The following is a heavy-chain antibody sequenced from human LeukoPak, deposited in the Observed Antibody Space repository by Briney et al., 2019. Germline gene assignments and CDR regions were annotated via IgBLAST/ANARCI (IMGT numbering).Heavy chain of an antibody. CDR2: IIPIFGTA. Sequence: GASVKVSCKDSGGTFSSYAISWVRQAPGQGLEWMGGIIPIFGTANYAQKFQGRVTITTDESTSTAYMELSSLRSEDTAVYYCARVVAEGPYYYYMDVWGKGTTVTVSS. J-gene: IGHJ6*03. V-gene: IGHV1-69*05. CDR3: ARVVAEGPYYYYMDV. CDR1: GGTFSSYA.